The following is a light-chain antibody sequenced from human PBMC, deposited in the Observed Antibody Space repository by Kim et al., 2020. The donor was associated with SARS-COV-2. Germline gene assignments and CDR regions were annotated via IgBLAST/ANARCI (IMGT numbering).Light chain of an antibody. V-gene: IGKV3-20*01. Sequence: EIVLTQSPGTLSLSPGKRATLSCRASQSVSSNYLAWNQQKPGQPPRLLIYDTSTRATGIPDRFTGSGSGTDYTLTISRLEPEDFVVYYCQQYSSSPLTFGGGTKVEIK. CDR2: DTS. CDR3: QQYSSSPLT. CDR1: QSVSSNY. J-gene: IGKJ4*01.